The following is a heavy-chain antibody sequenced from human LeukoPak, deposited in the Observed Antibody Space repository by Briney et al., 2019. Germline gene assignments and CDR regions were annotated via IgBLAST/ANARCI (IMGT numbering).Heavy chain of an antibody. Sequence: SVKVSCKASGGTFGNYAIIWVRQAPGQGLEWMGGIIPFFGTTNCSQKFQGRVTMTADESTSTAYMELNSLKSEDTAVYCCARDLGDCTTTTCYGDYYYAMDVWGNGTTVTVSS. V-gene: IGHV1-69*13. CDR2: IIPFFGTT. J-gene: IGHJ6*04. CDR3: ARDLGDCTTTTCYGDYYYAMDV. D-gene: IGHD2-2*01. CDR1: GGTFGNYA.